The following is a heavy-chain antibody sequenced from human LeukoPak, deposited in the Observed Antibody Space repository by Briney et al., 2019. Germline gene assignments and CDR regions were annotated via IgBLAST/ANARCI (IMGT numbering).Heavy chain of an antibody. J-gene: IGHJ4*02. Sequence: GGSLRLSCAASGFTFSSYWITWVRQTPGKGLEWVANIRMDGGEQYYMDSVEGRFTISRDNAKNSLYLQMYSLRPEDTAVYYCARDKGYNSAYWGRGTLVTVSS. D-gene: IGHD5-24*01. CDR1: GFTFSSYW. CDR2: IRMDGGEQ. CDR3: ARDKGYNSAY. V-gene: IGHV3-7*01.